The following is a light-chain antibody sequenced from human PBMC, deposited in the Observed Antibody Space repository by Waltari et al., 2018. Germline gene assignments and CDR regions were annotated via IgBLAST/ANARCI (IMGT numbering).Light chain of an antibody. CDR1: QSISIL. CDR3: LQSSSSPRT. CDR2: RAS. J-gene: IGKJ1*01. V-gene: IGKV1-5*03. Sequence: DIQMTQSPSSLSASVGDTVTITCRASQSISILLAWYQQKPGKAPKVLIYRASTLQSGVPSRFSGRGSGTDFTLTISSLQPEDFATYYCLQSSSSPRTFGQGTKVEIK.